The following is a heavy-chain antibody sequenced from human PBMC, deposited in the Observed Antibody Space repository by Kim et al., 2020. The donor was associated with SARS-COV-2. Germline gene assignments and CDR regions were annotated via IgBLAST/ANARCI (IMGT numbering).Heavy chain of an antibody. J-gene: IGHJ6*02. D-gene: IGHD1-26*01. Sequence: SETLSLTCAVSGGSISSSNWWSWVRQPPGKGPEWIGEIYHSGSTNYNPSLKSRVTISVDKSKNQFSLKLSSVTAADTAVYYCARDLVGANLYGMDVWGQGTTVTVSS. V-gene: IGHV4-4*02. CDR3: ARDLVGANLYGMDV. CDR1: GGSISSSNW. CDR2: IYHSGST.